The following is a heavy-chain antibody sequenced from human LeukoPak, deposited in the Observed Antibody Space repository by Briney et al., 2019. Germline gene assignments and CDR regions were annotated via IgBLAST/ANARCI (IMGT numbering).Heavy chain of an antibody. J-gene: IGHJ5*02. CDR3: ARAGITMVRGVPRWFDP. CDR2: ISSGSSHI. CDR1: GFNFDSYT. Sequence: RPGGSLRLSCAASGFNFDSYTMTWVRQAPGKGLEWVSSISSGSSHIYYADSMKGRFTISRDNAKNSLYLQMNSLRAEDTAVYYCARAGITMVRGVPRWFDPWGQGTLVTVSP. D-gene: IGHD3-10*01. V-gene: IGHV3-21*01.